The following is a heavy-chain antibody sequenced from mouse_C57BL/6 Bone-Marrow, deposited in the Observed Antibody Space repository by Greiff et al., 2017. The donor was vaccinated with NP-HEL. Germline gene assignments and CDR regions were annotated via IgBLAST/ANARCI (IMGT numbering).Heavy chain of an antibody. Sequence: QVQLQQPGAELVKPGASVKLSCKASGYTFTSYWMQWVKQRPGQGLEWIGEIDPSDSYTNYNQKFKGKATLTVETSSSTAYMQLSSLTSEDSAVYYCARSLYGSSLWYFDVWGTGTTVTVSS. V-gene: IGHV1-50*01. J-gene: IGHJ1*03. CDR2: IDPSDSYT. D-gene: IGHD1-1*01. CDR1: GYTFTSYW. CDR3: ARSLYGSSLWYFDV.